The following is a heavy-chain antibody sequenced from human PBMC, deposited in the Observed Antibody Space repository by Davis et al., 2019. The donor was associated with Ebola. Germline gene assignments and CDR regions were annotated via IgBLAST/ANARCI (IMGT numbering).Heavy chain of an antibody. V-gene: IGHV1-3*01. Sequence: ASVTVSCKASGYTFTSYAMHWVRQAPGQRLAWMGWINAGNCNTKYSQKFQGRVTITRDTSASTAYMELSSLRSEDTAVYYCARDSSGWYYFDYWGQGTLVTVSS. CDR2: INAGNCNT. CDR3: ARDSSGWYYFDY. CDR1: GYTFTSYA. J-gene: IGHJ4*02. D-gene: IGHD6-19*01.